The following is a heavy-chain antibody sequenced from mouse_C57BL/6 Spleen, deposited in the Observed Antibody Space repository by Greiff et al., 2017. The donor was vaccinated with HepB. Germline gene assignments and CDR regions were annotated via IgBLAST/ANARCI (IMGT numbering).Heavy chain of an antibody. CDR2: IYPRSGNT. Sequence: VKLVESGAELARPGASVKLSCKASGYTFTSYGISWVKQRTGQGLEWIGEIYPRSGNTYYNEKFKGKATLTADKSSSTAYMELRSLTSEDSAVYFCARTAQDYAMDYWGQGTSVTVSS. CDR3: ARTAQDYAMDY. V-gene: IGHV1-81*01. D-gene: IGHD3-2*02. CDR1: GYTFTSYG. J-gene: IGHJ4*01.